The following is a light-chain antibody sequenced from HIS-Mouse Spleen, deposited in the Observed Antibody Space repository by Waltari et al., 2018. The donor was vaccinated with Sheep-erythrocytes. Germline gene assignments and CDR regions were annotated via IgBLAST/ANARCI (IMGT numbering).Light chain of an antibody. J-gene: IGLJ1*01. CDR2: DVS. Sequence: QSALTQPRSVSGSPGPSVTISCTGTSSHLGGYNYVSWYQQHPGKAPKLMIYDVSKRPSGVPDRFSGSKSGNTASLTISGLQAEDEADYYCCSYAGSYNHVFATGTKVTVL. CDR1: SSHLGGYNY. V-gene: IGLV2-11*01. CDR3: CSYAGSYNHV.